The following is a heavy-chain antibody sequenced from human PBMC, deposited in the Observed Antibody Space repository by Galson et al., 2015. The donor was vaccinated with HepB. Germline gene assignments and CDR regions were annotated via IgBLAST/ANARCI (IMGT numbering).Heavy chain of an antibody. CDR3: ARGGNTWYEAY. D-gene: IGHD6-13*01. Sequence: SLRLSCAVSGFSFNYFPMHWVRQAPGKGLEWISYISSSGKTIYYADSVKGRFAVSKDNSMNSLFLQMNSLRAEDTAVYYCARGGNTWYEAYWGQGTLVSVSS. CDR2: ISSSGKTI. V-gene: IGHV3-11*01. CDR1: GFSFNYFP. J-gene: IGHJ4*02.